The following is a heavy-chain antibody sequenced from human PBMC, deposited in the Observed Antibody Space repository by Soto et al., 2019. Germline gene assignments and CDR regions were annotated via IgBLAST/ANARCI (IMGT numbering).Heavy chain of an antibody. CDR2: IYYRGST. Sequence: SETLSLTCTVSGDSISGSRYYWVWVRHPPVKGLDLIGSIYYRGSTYYSPSLKSRVTISVDTSKNQFSLKLSSVTAADTAVYYCARHLHPTTGYCPSTSCYHFDYWGQGTLVTVSS. CDR1: GDSISGSRYY. CDR3: ARHLHPTTGYCPSTSCYHFDY. J-gene: IGHJ4*02. V-gene: IGHV4-39*01. D-gene: IGHD2-2*01.